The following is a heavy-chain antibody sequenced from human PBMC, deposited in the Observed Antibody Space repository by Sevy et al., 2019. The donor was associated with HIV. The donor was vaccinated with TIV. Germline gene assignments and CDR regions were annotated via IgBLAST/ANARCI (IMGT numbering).Heavy chain of an antibody. CDR1: GFTFSNAW. CDR3: TTDPYYSGSGLQPYFDY. V-gene: IGHV3-15*07. CDR2: IKSKNDGGTT. J-gene: IGHJ4*02. D-gene: IGHD3-10*01. Sequence: GGSLRLSCAASGFTFSNAWMNWVRQAPGKGLEWVGRIKSKNDGGTTDHAAHVKGRFTISRDDSKNMMYLQMNSLKAEDTAVYYCTTDPYYSGSGLQPYFDYWGQGTLVTVSS.